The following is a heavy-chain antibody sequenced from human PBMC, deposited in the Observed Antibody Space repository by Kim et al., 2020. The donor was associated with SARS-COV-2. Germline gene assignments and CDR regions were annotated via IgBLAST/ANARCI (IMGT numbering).Heavy chain of an antibody. CDR3: AGGYASGAWHDY. J-gene: IGHJ4*02. D-gene: IGHD6-25*01. V-gene: IGHV6-1*01. Sequence: YAASVKSRITNIPDTSKNQFSLQRNSVTPEDTAVYYCAGGYASGAWHDYWGQGTLVTVSS.